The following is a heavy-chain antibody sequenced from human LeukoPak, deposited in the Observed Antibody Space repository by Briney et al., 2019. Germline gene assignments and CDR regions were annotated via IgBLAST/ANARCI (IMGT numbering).Heavy chain of an antibody. CDR1: GFTFSSYD. Sequence: GGSLRLSCAASGFTFSSYDMHWVRQATGKGLEWVSAIGTAGDTYYPGSVKGRFTISRENAKNSLYLQMNSLRAGDTAVYYCARVSRVFDGVVVAAQGNWYFDLWGRGTLVTVSS. CDR3: ARVSRVFDGVVVAAQGNWYFDL. D-gene: IGHD2-15*01. CDR2: IGTAGDT. J-gene: IGHJ2*01. V-gene: IGHV3-13*01.